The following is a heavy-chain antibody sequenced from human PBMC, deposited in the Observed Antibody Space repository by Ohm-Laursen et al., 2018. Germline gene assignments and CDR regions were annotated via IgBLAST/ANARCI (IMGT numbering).Heavy chain of an antibody. D-gene: IGHD3-22*01. CDR3: AREKAYYYDSSGVNWFDP. Sequence: TLSLTCTVSGGSISSGGYYWSWIRQHPGKGLEWIGYIYYSGSTYYNPSLKSRVTISVDTSKNQFSLKLSSVTAADTAVYYCAREKAYYYDSSGVNWFDPWGQGTLVTVSS. CDR2: IYYSGST. J-gene: IGHJ5*02. CDR1: GGSISSGGYY. V-gene: IGHV4-31*03.